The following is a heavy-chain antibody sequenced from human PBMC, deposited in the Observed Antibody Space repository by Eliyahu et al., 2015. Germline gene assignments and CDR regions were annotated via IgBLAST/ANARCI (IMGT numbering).Heavy chain of an antibody. V-gene: IGHV4-34*01. CDR3: AREFDYDNSGYSDAFDI. D-gene: IGHD3-22*01. CDR1: GGSLSGYY. Sequence: QVQLQQWGAGLLKPSETLSLTCAVYGGSLSGYYWSWIRQPPGKGLEWIGEINHSGSTKYNPSLKSRVTISVDTSKNQFSLKLSSVTAADTAVYYCAREFDYDNSGYSDAFDIWGQGTTVTVSS. CDR2: INHSGST. J-gene: IGHJ3*02.